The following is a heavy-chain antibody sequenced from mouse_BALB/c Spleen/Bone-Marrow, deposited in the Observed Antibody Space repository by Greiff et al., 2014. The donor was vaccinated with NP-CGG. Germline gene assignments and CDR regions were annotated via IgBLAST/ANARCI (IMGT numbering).Heavy chain of an antibody. J-gene: IGHJ2*01. CDR2: IFPSETYT. CDR3: TRDNWDY. CDR1: GYTFTGYW. D-gene: IGHD4-1*01. Sequence: QVQLKESGAELVRPGASVKLSCKASGYTFTGYWVNWVQQRPGQGLEWIGNIFPSETYTNYNQKFKDKATLTVDKSSSTAYMQLSSPTSEDSAVYYCTRDNWDYWGQGTTLTVSS. V-gene: IGHV1-69*02.